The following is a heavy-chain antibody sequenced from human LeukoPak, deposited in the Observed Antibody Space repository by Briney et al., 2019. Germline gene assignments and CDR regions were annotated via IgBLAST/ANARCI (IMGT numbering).Heavy chain of an antibody. CDR1: GGSISSYH. CDR3: WRGFAYGETGSFDY. CDR2: IHYSGST. J-gene: IGHJ4*02. D-gene: IGHD4-17*01. V-gene: IGHV4-59*01. Sequence: SETLSLTCTVSGGSISSYHWSCIRQPPGEGLEWIGYIHYSGSTTYNPSLKSPDTISVDTSKNQFSLTLSSVTAAGTAVYYLWRGFAYGETGSFDYWGQGTLVTVSS.